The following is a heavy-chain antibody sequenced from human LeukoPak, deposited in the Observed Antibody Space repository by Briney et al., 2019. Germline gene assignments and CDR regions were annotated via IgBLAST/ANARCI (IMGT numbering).Heavy chain of an antibody. D-gene: IGHD4-17*01. V-gene: IGHV3-7*01. CDR3: ARDPYGDYYYFDY. CDR1: GFTFSSYC. Sequence: GGSLRLSCVASGFTFSSYCMTWVRQAPGKELEWVANIKEDGSEEYYVDSVKGRFTISRNNAKNSLYLQMNSLRAEDTAFYYCARDPYGDYYYFDYWGQGTLVTVSS. CDR2: IKEDGSEE. J-gene: IGHJ4*02.